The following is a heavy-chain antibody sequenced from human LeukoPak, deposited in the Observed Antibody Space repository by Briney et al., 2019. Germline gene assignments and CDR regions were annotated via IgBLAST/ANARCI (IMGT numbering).Heavy chain of an antibody. D-gene: IGHD3-10*01. CDR1: GGTFSSYA. V-gene: IGHV1-69*04. CDR3: ARDDQGFGELTPAY. Sequence: GASVKVSCKASGGTFSSYAISWVRQAPGQGLEWMGRIIPILGIANYAQKFQGRVTITADKSTSTAYMELSSLRSEDTAVYYCARDDQGFGELTPAYRGQGTLVTVSS. J-gene: IGHJ4*02. CDR2: IIPILGIA.